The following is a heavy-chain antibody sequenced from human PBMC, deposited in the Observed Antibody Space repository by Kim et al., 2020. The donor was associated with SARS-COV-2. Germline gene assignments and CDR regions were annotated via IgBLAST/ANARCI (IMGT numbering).Heavy chain of an antibody. D-gene: IGHD5-12*01. V-gene: IGHV4-59*13. Sequence: SETLSLTCTVSGGSISSYYWSWIRQPPGKGLEWIGYIYYSGSTNYNPSLKSRVTISVDTSKNQFSLKLSSVTAADTAVYYCAREALREGGKWFDYWGQGTLVTVSS. CDR3: AREALREGGKWFDY. CDR1: GGSISSYY. CDR2: IYYSGST. J-gene: IGHJ4*02.